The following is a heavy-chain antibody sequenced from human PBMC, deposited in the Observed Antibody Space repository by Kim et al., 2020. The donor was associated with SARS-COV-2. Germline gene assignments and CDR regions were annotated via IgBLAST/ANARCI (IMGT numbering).Heavy chain of an antibody. Sequence: SGPTLVKPTQTLTLTCTFSGFSLSSNSVGVGWVRQPPGKALEWLALIYWDDDKRYNPLLESRLTITKDTYKNQVVLTMTNLEPGDTATYYCTHRGGGTYSRGRQGLDYWGQGTPVTVSS. V-gene: IGHV2-5*02. CDR1: GFSLSSNSVG. CDR2: IYWDDDK. J-gene: IGHJ4*02. CDR3: THRGGGTYSRGRQGLDY. D-gene: IGHD1-26*01.